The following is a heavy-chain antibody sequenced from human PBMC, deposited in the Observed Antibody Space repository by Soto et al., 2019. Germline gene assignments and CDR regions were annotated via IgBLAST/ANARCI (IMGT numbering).Heavy chain of an antibody. CDR1: GFTFSSYA. V-gene: IGHV3-30-3*01. Sequence: QVQLVESGGGVVQPGRSLRLSCAASGFTFSSYAIHWVRQAPGKGLEWVVVTSHDGSNKYYADSVEGRFTISRDNSKNTLNLQMNSLRAEDTAVYYGVREVTAPGDYSYGMAVWGQGTTVTVS. CDR3: VREVTAPGDYSYGMAV. D-gene: IGHD2-21*02. CDR2: TSHDGSNK. J-gene: IGHJ6*02.